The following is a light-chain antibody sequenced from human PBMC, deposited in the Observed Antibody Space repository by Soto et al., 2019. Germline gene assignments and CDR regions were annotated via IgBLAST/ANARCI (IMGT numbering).Light chain of an antibody. Sequence: QSALTQPASVSGSPGQSVTISCTGTSSDVGGYNYVYWYQQHPGKAPKLLIYDVSNRPSGVSNRFSGSKSGTTASLTISGLQDEDDADYYCSSYTSSSTLSVFGTGTKLTVL. CDR1: SSDVGGYNY. J-gene: IGLJ1*01. CDR3: SSYTSSSTLSV. V-gene: IGLV2-14*01. CDR2: DVS.